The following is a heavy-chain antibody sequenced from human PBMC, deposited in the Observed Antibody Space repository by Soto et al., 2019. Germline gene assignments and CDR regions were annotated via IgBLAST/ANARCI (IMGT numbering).Heavy chain of an antibody. V-gene: IGHV1-2*02. CDR1: VYTFSDYY. J-gene: IGHJ6*02. CDR2: INPNSGGT. CDR3: ALYCSSTSCYVNYYYYGMDV. Sequence: GXSVKVSCKASVYTFSDYYIHWVRQAPGQGLEWMGWINPNSGGTKYAPKFQGGVTMTRDTSITTAYMELSRLRSGDTAVYYCALYCSSTSCYVNYYYYGMDVWGQGSTVTVSS. D-gene: IGHD2-2*01.